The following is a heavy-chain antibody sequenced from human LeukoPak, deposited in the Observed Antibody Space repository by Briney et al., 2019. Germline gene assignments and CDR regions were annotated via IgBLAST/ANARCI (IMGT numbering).Heavy chain of an antibody. Sequence: SETLSLTCTVSGGSISDSYYYWGWIRQPPGKGLEWIANVDSSGDTYYNASLKSRVTIYMDISKSQFFLNLNSVTTADAAMYSCARRTFNRQFDYWGQGTLVTVSS. CDR1: GGSISDSYYY. CDR2: VDSSGDT. V-gene: IGHV4-39*01. D-gene: IGHD1-14*01. J-gene: IGHJ4*02. CDR3: ARRTFNRQFDY.